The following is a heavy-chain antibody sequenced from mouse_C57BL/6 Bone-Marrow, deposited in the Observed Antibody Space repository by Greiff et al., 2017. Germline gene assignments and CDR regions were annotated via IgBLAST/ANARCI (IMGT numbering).Heavy chain of an antibody. CDR1: GFTFSSYG. J-gene: IGHJ4*01. Sequence: SGGDLVKPGGSLKLSCAASGFTFSSYGMSWVRQTPDKRLEWVATISSGGSYTYYPDSVKGRFTISRDNAKKTLYLQMNRLKSKDTAMYNCARQRFTTVVADAMGYWGQGTSVSVSS. CDR2: ISSGGSYT. D-gene: IGHD1-1*01. V-gene: IGHV5-6*01. CDR3: ARQRFTTVVADAMGY.